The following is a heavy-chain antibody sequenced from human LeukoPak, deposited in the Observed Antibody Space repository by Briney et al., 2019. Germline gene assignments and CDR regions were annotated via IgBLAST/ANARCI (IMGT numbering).Heavy chain of an antibody. CDR3: ARGVGAFDY. Sequence: SQTLSLTCTVSGGSISSGSYYWSWIRQPAGKGLEWIGRIYTSGSTNYNPSLKSRVTISVDTSKNQFSLKLSSVTAADTAVYYCARGVGAFDYWGQGTLVTVSS. CDR1: GGSISSGSYY. D-gene: IGHD1-26*01. J-gene: IGHJ4*02. V-gene: IGHV4-61*02. CDR2: IYTSGST.